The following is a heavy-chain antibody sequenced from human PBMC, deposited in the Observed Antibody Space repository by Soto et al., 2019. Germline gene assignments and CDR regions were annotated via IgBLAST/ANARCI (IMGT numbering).Heavy chain of an antibody. CDR1: GFTFTSSA. CDR3: AADSIVGATAAY. Sequence: SVKVSCKASGFTFTSSAVQWVRQARGQRLEWIGWIVVGSGNTNYAQKFQERVTITRDMSTSTAYMELSSLRSEDTAVYYCAADSIVGATAAYWGQGTLVTVSS. D-gene: IGHD1-26*01. J-gene: IGHJ4*02. CDR2: IVVGSGNT. V-gene: IGHV1-58*01.